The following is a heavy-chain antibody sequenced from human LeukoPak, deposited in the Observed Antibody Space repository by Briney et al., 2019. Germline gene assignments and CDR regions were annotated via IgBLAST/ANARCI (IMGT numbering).Heavy chain of an antibody. CDR1: GGTFSSYA. CDR3: ASSYGDYLPHKRNYYYYYYMDV. Sequence: SVKVSCKASGGTFSSYAISWVRQAPGQGLEWMGGIIPIFGTANYAQKFQGRVTITTDESTSTAYMELSSLRSEDTAVYYCASSYGDYLPHKRNYYYYYYMDVWGKGTMVTVSS. D-gene: IGHD4-17*01. CDR2: IIPIFGTA. J-gene: IGHJ6*03. V-gene: IGHV1-69*05.